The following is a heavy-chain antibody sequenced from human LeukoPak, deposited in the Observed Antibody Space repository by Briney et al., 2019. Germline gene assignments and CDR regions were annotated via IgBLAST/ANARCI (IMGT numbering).Heavy chain of an antibody. V-gene: IGHV3-74*01. D-gene: IGHD6-19*01. CDR2: IKSDGRTT. CDR1: GFTFSSYA. Sequence: GGSLRLSCSASGFTFSSYAMHWVRQAPGKGLVWVSRIKSDGRTTYYADSVKGRFTISRDDAKNTLYLQMNSLRAEDTAVYYCARAGVAVAYFYYFDYWGQGSLVTVSS. J-gene: IGHJ4*02. CDR3: ARAGVAVAYFYYFDY.